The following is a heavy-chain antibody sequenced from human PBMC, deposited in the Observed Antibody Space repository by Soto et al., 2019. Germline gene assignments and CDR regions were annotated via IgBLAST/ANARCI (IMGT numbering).Heavy chain of an antibody. Sequence: VASVKVSCKASGGTFSSCAISWVRQAPGQGLEWMGGIIPIFGTANYAQKFQGRVTITADESTSTAYMELSSLRSGDTAVYYCARGYSSGWYYLDYWGQGTLVTVSS. D-gene: IGHD6-19*01. J-gene: IGHJ4*02. CDR2: IIPIFGTA. CDR3: ARGYSSGWYYLDY. CDR1: GGTFSSCA. V-gene: IGHV1-69*13.